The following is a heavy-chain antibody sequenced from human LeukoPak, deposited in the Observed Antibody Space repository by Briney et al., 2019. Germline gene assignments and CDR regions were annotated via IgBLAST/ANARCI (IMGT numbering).Heavy chain of an antibody. J-gene: IGHJ6*02. V-gene: IGHV1-18*01. CDR3: ARAGVGRLWFGEMSHTDYGMDV. Sequence: GASVKVSCKASGYTFTSYGISWVRQAPGQGLEWMGWISAYNGNTNYAQKFQGRVTMTRDTSTSTVYMELSSLRSEDTAVYYCARAGVGRLWFGEMSHTDYGMDVWGQGTTVTVSS. D-gene: IGHD3-10*01. CDR2: ISAYNGNT. CDR1: GYTFTSYG.